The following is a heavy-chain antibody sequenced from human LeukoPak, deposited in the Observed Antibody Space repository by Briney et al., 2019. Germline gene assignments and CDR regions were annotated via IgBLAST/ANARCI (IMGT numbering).Heavy chain of an antibody. J-gene: IGHJ4*02. Sequence: PGGSLRLSCSASGFTFSSFPMHWVRQAPGKGLEYVSAITTNGGSTYYADSVKGRFTISRDNSKNTLYLLMSGLRGEDTAVYYCAKPSLRQYYFDYWGQGTLVTVSS. CDR1: GFTFSSFP. CDR2: ITTNGGST. CDR3: AKPSLRQYYFDY. V-gene: IGHV3-64D*09.